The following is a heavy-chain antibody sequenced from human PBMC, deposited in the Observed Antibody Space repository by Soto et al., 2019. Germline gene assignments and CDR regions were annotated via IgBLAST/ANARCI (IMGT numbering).Heavy chain of an antibody. Sequence: EVQLLESGGGLVQPGGSLRLSCAASGFALSSYAMSWVRQAPGKGLEWVSAISGSGGSTYYADSVKGRFTISRDNSKNTLYLQMNRLRAEDTALYYCARGTGWLEIRYFQHWGQGTLVTVSS. CDR3: ARGTGWLEIRYFQH. CDR1: GFALSSYA. CDR2: ISGSGGST. J-gene: IGHJ1*01. V-gene: IGHV3-23*01. D-gene: IGHD6-19*01.